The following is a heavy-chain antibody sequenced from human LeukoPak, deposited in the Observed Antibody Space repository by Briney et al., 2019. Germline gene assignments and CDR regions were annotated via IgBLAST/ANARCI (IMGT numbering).Heavy chain of an antibody. V-gene: IGHV1-3*01. Sequence: GASVKLSCKASGDSLRSYGVNWLRQAPGQRLEWMGDSNAGNANPRYSPKFQGRVTITRDTSENTVYMELTSLKSDDTAIYYCARESADYQDYFENWGQGTQVTVTS. CDR3: ARESADYQDYFEN. CDR1: GDSLRSYG. D-gene: IGHD3-16*01. CDR2: SNAGNANP. J-gene: IGHJ4*02.